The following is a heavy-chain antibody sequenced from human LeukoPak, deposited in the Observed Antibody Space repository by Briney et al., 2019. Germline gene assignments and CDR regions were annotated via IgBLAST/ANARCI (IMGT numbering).Heavy chain of an antibody. CDR3: AKDQASIRGVILFYFDY. Sequence: PGGSLRLSCAASGFTLIGYEMNWVRQAPGKGLEWVSYISSSGRTIYYADSVKGRFTISRDNAKNSLYLQVNSLRAEDTAMYYCAKDQASIRGVILFYFDYWGQGTLVTVSS. D-gene: IGHD3-10*01. V-gene: IGHV3-48*03. CDR1: GFTLIGYE. J-gene: IGHJ4*02. CDR2: ISSSGRTI.